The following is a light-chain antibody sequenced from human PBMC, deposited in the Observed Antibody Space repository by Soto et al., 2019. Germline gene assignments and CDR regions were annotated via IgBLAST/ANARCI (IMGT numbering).Light chain of an antibody. J-gene: IGKJ2*01. V-gene: IGKV4-1*01. CDR2: WAS. CDR1: RSVLYNSNNKNY. Sequence: DIVMTQSPDSLAVSVGERATINCKSSRSVLYNSNNKNYLAWYQQKPGQPPKLLIYWASTRESGVPDRFSGSGSGTDFTLTISSLQAEDVAVYYCQHYYTTPRTFGQGTKLEIK. CDR3: QHYYTTPRT.